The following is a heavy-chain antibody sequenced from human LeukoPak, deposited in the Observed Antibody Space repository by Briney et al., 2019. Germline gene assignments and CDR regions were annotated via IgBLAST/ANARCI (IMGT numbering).Heavy chain of an antibody. CDR3: AYYYDSSGYYGQY. V-gene: IGHV1-69*13. CDR1: GGTFSSHA. J-gene: IGHJ4*02. Sequence: ASVKVSCKASGGTFSSHAISWVRQAPGQGLEWMGGIIPIFGTANYAQKFQGRVTITADESTSTAYMELSSLRSEDTAVYYCAYYYDSSGYYGQYWAQGTLVTVSS. D-gene: IGHD3-22*01. CDR2: IIPIFGTA.